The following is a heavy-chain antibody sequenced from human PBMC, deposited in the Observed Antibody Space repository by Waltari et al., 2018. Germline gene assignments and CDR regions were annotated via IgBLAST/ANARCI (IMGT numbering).Heavy chain of an antibody. CDR3: AKESDSYGNWFDP. CDR2: ISGDGGTT. CDR1: GFTFSSYA. J-gene: IGHJ5*02. D-gene: IGHD4-17*01. Sequence: EVQMLESGGALVQHGETLRLSCAASGFTFSSYAMNWVRQAPGKGLAWVSTISGDGGTTYYADSVKGRFTISRDNSKNMLYLQMNSLRAEDTAIYYCAKESDSYGNWFDPWGQGTLVTVSS. V-gene: IGHV3-23*01.